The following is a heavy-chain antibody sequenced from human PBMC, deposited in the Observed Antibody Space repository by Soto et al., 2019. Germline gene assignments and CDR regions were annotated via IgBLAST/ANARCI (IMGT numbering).Heavy chain of an antibody. V-gene: IGHV3-66*01. Sequence: LRLSCAASGFTVSSNYMSWVRQAPGKGLEWVSVIYSGGSTYYADSVKGRFTISRDNSKNTLYLQMNSLRAEDTAVYYCARERSWGSRWDAFDIWGQGTMVTVSS. CDR1: GFTVSSNY. J-gene: IGHJ3*02. CDR3: ARERSWGSRWDAFDI. CDR2: IYSGGST. D-gene: IGHD2-15*01.